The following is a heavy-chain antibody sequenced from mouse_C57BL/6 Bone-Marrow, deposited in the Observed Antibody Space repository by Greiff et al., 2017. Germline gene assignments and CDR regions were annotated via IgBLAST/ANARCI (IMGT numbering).Heavy chain of an antibody. CDR1: GYTFTDYN. CDR2: INPNNGGT. J-gene: IGHJ2*01. V-gene: IGHV1-18*01. D-gene: IGHD4-1*01. CDR3: ARRGLGRSYFDD. Sequence: VQLKQSGPELVKPGASVKIPCKASGYTFTDYNMDWVKQSHGTSLEWIGDINPNNGGTISNQQFKGKATLTVDKSSSTAYMERRSLTSDYTAVYYCARRGLGRSYFDDWGQGTTLTGSS.